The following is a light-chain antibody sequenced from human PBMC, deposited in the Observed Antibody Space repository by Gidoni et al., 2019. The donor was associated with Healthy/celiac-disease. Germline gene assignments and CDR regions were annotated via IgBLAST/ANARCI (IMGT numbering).Light chain of an antibody. CDR2: SNN. V-gene: IGLV1-44*01. Sequence: QSVLTQPPSASGTPGQRFTISCSGSSSNIGSNTVNWYQQLPVTAPKLLIYSNNQRPSVVPDRFSGSKSGTSASLAISGLQSEDEADYYCAAWDDSLNGWVFGGGTKLTVL. CDR1: SSNIGSNT. CDR3: AAWDDSLNGWV. J-gene: IGLJ3*02.